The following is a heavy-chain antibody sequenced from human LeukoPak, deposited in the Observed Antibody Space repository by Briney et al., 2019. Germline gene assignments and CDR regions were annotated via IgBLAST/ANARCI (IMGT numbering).Heavy chain of an antibody. CDR1: RGTFSSYA. V-gene: IGHV1-69*13. CDR2: IIPIFGTA. J-gene: IGHJ4*02. Sequence: GASVKVSCKASRGTFSSYAISWVRQAPGQGLDWMGGIIPIFGTANYAQKFQGRVTITADESTSTAYMELSSLRSEDTAVYYCARVRDSSGYVDYWGQGTLVTVSS. CDR3: ARVRDSSGYVDY. D-gene: IGHD3-22*01.